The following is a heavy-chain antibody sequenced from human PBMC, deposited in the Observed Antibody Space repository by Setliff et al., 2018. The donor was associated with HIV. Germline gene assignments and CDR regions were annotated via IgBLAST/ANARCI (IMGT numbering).Heavy chain of an antibody. J-gene: IGHJ4*02. V-gene: IGHV4-4*09. D-gene: IGHD3-10*01. Sequence: PSETLSLTCTVSGGSISSYYWSWIRQPPGKGLEWLGHIYSSGSTNYNPSLKSRVTISVDTSKNQFSLKLYSVTAADTAVYYCARAYFGSGISYWGQGTLVTVSS. CDR1: GGSISSYY. CDR3: ARAYFGSGISY. CDR2: IYSSGST.